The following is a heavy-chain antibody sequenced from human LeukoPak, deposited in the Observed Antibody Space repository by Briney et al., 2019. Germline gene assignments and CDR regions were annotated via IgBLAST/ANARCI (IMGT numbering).Heavy chain of an antibody. D-gene: IGHD2-8*01. CDR1: GFPFSSYA. J-gene: IGHJ1*01. CDR3: AKRLPTRTSEHLQH. CDR2: ISGSGGST. V-gene: IGHV3-23*01. Sequence: PGGSLRLSCAASGFPFSSYAMSWLRQAPGKGLEWVSAISGSGGSTYDADSVKGRFTIARDISKTTLCLQMNSLRVEDTAVYYCAKRLPTRTSEHLQHWGQGTLVTVSS.